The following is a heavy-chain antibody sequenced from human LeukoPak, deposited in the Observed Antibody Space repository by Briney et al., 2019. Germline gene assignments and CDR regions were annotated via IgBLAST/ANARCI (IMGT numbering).Heavy chain of an antibody. V-gene: IGHV1-18*01. CDR3: ASGDCTNGVCYTAGGYDY. D-gene: IGHD2-8*01. J-gene: IGHJ4*02. Sequence: ASVKVSCKASGYTFTSYGISWVRQAPGQGLEWMGWIGAYNGNTNYAQKLQGRVTMTTDTSTSTAYMELRSLRSDDTAVYYCASGDCTNGVCYTAGGYDYWGEGTLVTVSS. CDR2: IGAYNGNT. CDR1: GYTFTSYG.